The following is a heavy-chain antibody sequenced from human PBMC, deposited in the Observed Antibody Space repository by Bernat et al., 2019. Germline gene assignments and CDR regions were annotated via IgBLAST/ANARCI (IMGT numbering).Heavy chain of an antibody. D-gene: IGHD2-21*02. V-gene: IGHV3-15*05. CDR3: TTDLGVTANPLFTH. CDR2: VKSRPDGGTT. CDR1: GFIFYNAW. J-gene: IGHJ4*02. Sequence: EVQLVESGGGLVKPGGSLRLSCAASGFIFYNAWMGWVRQAPGKGLEWIGRVKSRPDGGTTEYAASVKGRFMISRDDSRNTVDLQMRSVNTDDTAMYYCTTDLGVTANPLFTHWGQGTLVTVSS.